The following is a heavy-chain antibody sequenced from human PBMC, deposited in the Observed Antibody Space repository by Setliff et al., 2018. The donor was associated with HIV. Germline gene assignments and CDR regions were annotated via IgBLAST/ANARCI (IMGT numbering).Heavy chain of an antibody. Sequence: ASVKVSCKASGYTFANYGITWVRQAPGQGLEWMAWISPKNGNTNHARKYHERLIMSTDTSTSTAYMELRSLRSDDTAVYYCARGSPYGGLHWFDPWGQGTLVTVSS. V-gene: IGHV1-18*01. CDR1: GYTFANYG. J-gene: IGHJ5*02. CDR3: ARGSPYGGLHWFDP. D-gene: IGHD2-15*01. CDR2: ISPKNGNT.